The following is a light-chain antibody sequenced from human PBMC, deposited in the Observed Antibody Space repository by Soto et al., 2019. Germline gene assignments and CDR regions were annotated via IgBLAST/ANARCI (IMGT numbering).Light chain of an antibody. CDR2: LAS. CDR3: QQSYITPQT. Sequence: DIQMTQSPSSLSASVGDRVTITCRASQSISSYLNWYQQKPGKAPNLLIYLASNLQGGVPPRFSGSGSGTDFTLTISNLQPEDLATYYCQQSYITPQTFGQGTKVEIK. V-gene: IGKV1-39*01. J-gene: IGKJ1*01. CDR1: QSISSY.